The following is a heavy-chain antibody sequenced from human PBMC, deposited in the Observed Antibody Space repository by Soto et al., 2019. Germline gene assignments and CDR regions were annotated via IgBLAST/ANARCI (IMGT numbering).Heavy chain of an antibody. V-gene: IGHV3-21*06. Sequence: PGGSLRLSCVASGFTFSYYPLHWVRRAPGKGLEWVSSISGIRDYIRYADSVKGRFTISRDNAKTSLYLQMNSLTAEDTAVYYCVREGVHNYTEYYFDYWGQGTLVTVSS. J-gene: IGHJ4*02. CDR1: GFTFSYYP. D-gene: IGHD3-10*01. CDR2: ISGIRDYI. CDR3: VREGVHNYTEYYFDY.